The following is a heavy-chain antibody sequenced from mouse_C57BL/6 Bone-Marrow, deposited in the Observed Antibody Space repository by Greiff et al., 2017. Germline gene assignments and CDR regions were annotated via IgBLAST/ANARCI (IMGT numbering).Heavy chain of an antibody. CDR3: ARGGGYFYYFDY. CDR1: GYSITSGYY. CDR2: ISYDGSN. D-gene: IGHD2-3*01. Sequence: DVQLQESGPGLVKPSQSLSLTCSVTGYSITSGYYWNWIRQFPGNKLEWMGYISYDGSNNYNPSLKNRISITRDTSKNQFFLTLNSVTTEDTATYYCARGGGYFYYFDYWGQGTTLTVSS. V-gene: IGHV3-6*01. J-gene: IGHJ2*01.